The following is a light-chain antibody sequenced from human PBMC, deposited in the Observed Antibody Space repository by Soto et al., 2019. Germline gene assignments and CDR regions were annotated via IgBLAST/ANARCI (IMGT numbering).Light chain of an antibody. V-gene: IGKV1-8*01. CDR2: AAS. J-gene: IGKJ3*01. CDR1: QGISSY. CDR3: QQYYSYPLFT. Sequence: AIRLTPSVSSLSASTGDRVTITCRASQGISSYLAWYQQKPGKAPKLLIYAASTLQSGVPSRFSGSGSVTDFTLTISCLQSEDFATYYCQQYYSYPLFTFGPGTKVDIK.